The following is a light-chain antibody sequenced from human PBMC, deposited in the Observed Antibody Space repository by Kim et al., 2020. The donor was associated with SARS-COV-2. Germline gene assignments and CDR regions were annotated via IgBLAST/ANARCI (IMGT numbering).Light chain of an antibody. CDR3: AAWDDSLNGYV. Sequence: QRVTISCSGSSSNIGNNAVNWYQRLPGKAPKLLIYYDDLLPSGVSDRFSGSKSGTSASLAISGLQSEDEADYYCAAWDDSLNGYVFGTGTKVTVL. CDR1: SSNIGNNA. V-gene: IGLV1-36*01. J-gene: IGLJ1*01. CDR2: YDD.